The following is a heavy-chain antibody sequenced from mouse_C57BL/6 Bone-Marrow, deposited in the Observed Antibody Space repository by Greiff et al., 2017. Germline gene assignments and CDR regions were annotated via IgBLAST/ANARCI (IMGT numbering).Heavy chain of an antibody. J-gene: IGHJ2*01. CDR2: IHPNSGST. Sequence: QVQLKESGAELVKPGASVKLSCKASGYTFTSYWMHWVKQRPGQGLEWIGMIHPNSGSTNYNEKFKSKATLTVDKSSSTAYMQLSSLTSEDSAVYYCARGGLPPGDYWGQGTTLTVSS. V-gene: IGHV1-64*01. CDR3: ARGGLPPGDY. CDR1: GYTFTSYW. D-gene: IGHD2-2*01.